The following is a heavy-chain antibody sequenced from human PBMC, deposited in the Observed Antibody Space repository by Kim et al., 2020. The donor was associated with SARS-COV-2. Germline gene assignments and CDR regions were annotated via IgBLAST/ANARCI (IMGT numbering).Heavy chain of an antibody. J-gene: IGHJ4*02. CDR3: AKIILGSSWYGGGFDY. Sequence: VKGRFTVARDNSKNQLYLQMNGLRAEDTAVYYCAKIILGSSWYGGGFDYWGQGTLVTVSS. D-gene: IGHD6-13*01. V-gene: IGHV3-23*03.